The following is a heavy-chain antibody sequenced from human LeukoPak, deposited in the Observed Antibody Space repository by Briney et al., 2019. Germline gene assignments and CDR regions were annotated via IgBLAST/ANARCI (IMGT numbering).Heavy chain of an antibody. D-gene: IGHD3-10*01. J-gene: IGHJ6*03. Sequence: SETLSLTCTVSGGSISSSSYYWGWIRQPPGKGLEWIGSIYYSGSTYYNPSLKSRVTISVDTSKNQFSLKVSSVTAADTAVYFCARDRMVPSSIWSTRGSYYQYYYMDVWGKGTTVTVSS. V-gene: IGHV4-39*07. CDR2: IYYSGST. CDR1: GGSISSSSYY. CDR3: ARDRMVPSSIWSTRGSYYQYYYMDV.